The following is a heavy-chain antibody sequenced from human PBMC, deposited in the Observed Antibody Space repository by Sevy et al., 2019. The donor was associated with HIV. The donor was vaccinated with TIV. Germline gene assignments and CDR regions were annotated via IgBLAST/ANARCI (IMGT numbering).Heavy chain of an antibody. J-gene: IGHJ4*02. CDR1: GFAFYEYS. V-gene: IGHV3-23*01. Sequence: AGSLRLSCAASGFAFYEYSMSWIRQAPGKVLEWVATLSFGCGKINYADSVKGRFTISIDNSKNSFYLQMDNLRVEDTALYYCAREGCSRPHDYWGQGTRVTVSS. CDR3: AREGCSRPHDY. D-gene: IGHD2-8*01. CDR2: LSFGCGKI.